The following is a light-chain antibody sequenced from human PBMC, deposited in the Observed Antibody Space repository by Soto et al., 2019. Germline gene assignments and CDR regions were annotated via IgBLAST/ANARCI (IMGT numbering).Light chain of an antibody. CDR3: QHYNSYSEA. J-gene: IGKJ1*01. V-gene: IGKV1-5*03. CDR1: QSIVTW. CDR2: KAS. Sequence: DIQLTRSPSTLSASVGDRVTITCRASQSIVTWLAWYQQKPGKAPNLLIYKASTLKSGVPSRFSGSGSGTEFTLTISSLQPDDFATYYCQHYNSYSEAFGQGTKVDIK.